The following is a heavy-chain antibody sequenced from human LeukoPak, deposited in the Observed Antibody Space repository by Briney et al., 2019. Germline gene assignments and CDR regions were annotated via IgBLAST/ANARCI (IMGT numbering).Heavy chain of an antibody. V-gene: IGHV3-30*07. CDR3: AKAGSYYGTEYFQH. J-gene: IGHJ1*01. CDR1: GFTFSSYA. CDR2: ISYDGSNK. D-gene: IGHD1-26*01. Sequence: PGGSLRLSCAASGFTFSSYAMHWVRQAPGKGLEWVAVISYDGSNKYYADSVKGRFTISRDNSKNTLYLQMNSLRAEDTAVYYCAKAGSYYGTEYFQHWGQGTLVTVSS.